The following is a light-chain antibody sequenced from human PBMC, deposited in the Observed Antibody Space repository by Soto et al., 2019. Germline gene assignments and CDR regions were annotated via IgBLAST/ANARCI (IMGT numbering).Light chain of an antibody. CDR3: QQRSNWPIT. V-gene: IGKV3D-20*02. Sequence: EIVLTQSPGTLSLSPGERATLSCRTSQSVSSKYLAWYQQNPGQAPRVLIYDTSNRATGVPARFSGSGSGTDCTLTISSLEPEDFAVYYCQQRSNWPITLGQGTRLEIK. J-gene: IGKJ5*01. CDR1: QSVSSKY. CDR2: DTS.